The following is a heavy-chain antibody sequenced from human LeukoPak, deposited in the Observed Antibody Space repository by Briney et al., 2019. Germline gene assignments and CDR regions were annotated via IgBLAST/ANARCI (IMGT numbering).Heavy chain of an antibody. V-gene: IGHV4-39*07. D-gene: IGHD3-22*01. Sequence: SETLSLTCIVPGGSISSSSYNWSWIRQPPGKGLEWLGEINHSGSTNYNPSLKSRVTISVDTSKNQFSLKLSSVTAADTAVYYCARGRGGIVVVHYFDYWGQGTLVTVSS. CDR1: GGSISSSSYN. CDR2: INHSGST. J-gene: IGHJ4*02. CDR3: ARGRGGIVVVHYFDY.